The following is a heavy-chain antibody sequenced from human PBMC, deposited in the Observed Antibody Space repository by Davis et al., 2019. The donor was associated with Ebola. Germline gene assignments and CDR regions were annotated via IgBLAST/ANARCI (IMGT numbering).Heavy chain of an antibody. CDR1: GGSFSGYY. CDR3: ARSQDYGDFYYYYYGMDV. Sequence: SETLSLTCAVYGGSFSGYYWSWIRQPPGKGLEWIGSIYYSGSTYYNPSLKSRVTISVDTSKNQFSLKLSSVTAADTAVYYCARSQDYGDFYYYYYGMDVWGQGTTVTVSS. CDR2: IYYSGST. J-gene: IGHJ6*02. D-gene: IGHD4-17*01. V-gene: IGHV4-34*01.